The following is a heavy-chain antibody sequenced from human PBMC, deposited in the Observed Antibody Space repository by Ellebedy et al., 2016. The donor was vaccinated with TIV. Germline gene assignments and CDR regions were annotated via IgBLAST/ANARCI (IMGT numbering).Heavy chain of an antibody. CDR3: ARAEIARADLYYYYYGMDV. CDR1: GGSISSGDYY. CDR2: IYYSGST. Sequence: SETLSLTXTVSGGSISSGDYYWSWIRQPPGKGLEWIGYIYYSGSTYYNPSLKSRVTISVDTSKNQFSLKLSSVTAADTAVYYCARAEIARADLYYYYYGMDVWGQGTTVTVSS. D-gene: IGHD2-21*01. J-gene: IGHJ6*02. V-gene: IGHV4-30-4*01.